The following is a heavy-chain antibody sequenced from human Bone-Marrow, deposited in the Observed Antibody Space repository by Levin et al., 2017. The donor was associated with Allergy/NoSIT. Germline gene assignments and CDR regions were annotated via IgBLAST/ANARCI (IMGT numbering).Heavy chain of an antibody. D-gene: IGHD3-16*02. J-gene: IGHJ5*02. CDR1: GASISNSNYH. Sequence: ASETLSLTCTVSGASISNSNYHWGWIRQPPGKGLEWIGSISYTGTTYYNPSLESRVTISEDTSKNQFSLKLSSVTAADTAVYFCARHRYIIATSEGRFDPWGQGTLVTVSS. CDR2: ISYTGTT. CDR3: ARHRYIIATSEGRFDP. V-gene: IGHV4-39*01.